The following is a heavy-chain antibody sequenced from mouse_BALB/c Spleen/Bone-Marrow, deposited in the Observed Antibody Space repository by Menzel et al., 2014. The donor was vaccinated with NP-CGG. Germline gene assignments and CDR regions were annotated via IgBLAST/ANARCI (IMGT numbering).Heavy chain of an antibody. D-gene: IGHD2-4*01. CDR1: GFTFSSYT. J-gene: IGHJ2*01. Sequence: EVQLVESRGGLVKPGGSLKLSCAASGFTFSSYTMSWVRQTPEKRLEWVATISSGGGNTYYPDSVKGRFTISRDNAKNNLYLQMSSLRSEDTALYYCARYMITTSYFDYWGQGTTLTVSS. CDR3: ARYMITTSYFDY. V-gene: IGHV5-9*03. CDR2: ISSGGGNT.